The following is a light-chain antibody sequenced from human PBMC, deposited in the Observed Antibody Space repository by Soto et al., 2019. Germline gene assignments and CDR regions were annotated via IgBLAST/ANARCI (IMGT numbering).Light chain of an antibody. CDR2: GNS. V-gene: IGLV1-40*01. CDR1: SSNIGAGYD. J-gene: IGLJ2*01. CDR3: QSYDSSLSGVV. Sequence: QSVLTQPPSVSGAPGQRGTISCTESSSNIGAGYDVHWYQQLPGTAPKLLIYGNSNRPSGVPDRFSGSKSGTSASLAITGLQAEDEADYYCQSYDSSLSGVVFGGGTKLTVL.